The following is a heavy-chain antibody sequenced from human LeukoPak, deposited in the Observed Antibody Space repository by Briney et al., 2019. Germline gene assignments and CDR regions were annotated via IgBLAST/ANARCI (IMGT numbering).Heavy chain of an antibody. V-gene: IGHV4-59*12. J-gene: IGHJ5*02. CDR3: ARDYYYGSGSYYNELNWFDP. D-gene: IGHD3-10*01. CDR1: GGSISSYY. CDR2: IYYSGST. Sequence: KPSETLSLTCTVSGGSISSYYWSWIRQPPGKGLEWIGYIYYSGSTNYNPSLKSRVTISVDTSKNQFSLKLSSVTAADTAVYYCARDYYYGSGSYYNELNWFDPWGQGTLVTVSS.